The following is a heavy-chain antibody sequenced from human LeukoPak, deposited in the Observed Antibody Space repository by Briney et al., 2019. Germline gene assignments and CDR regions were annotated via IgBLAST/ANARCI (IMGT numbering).Heavy chain of an antibody. CDR3: ARVSKRCGVLRCTFIDY. Sequence: PGGSLRLSCAASGFTFSSYEMNWVRQAPGKGLEWIGEINHSGSTNYNPSLKSRVTISVDTSKNQFSLKLSSVTAADTAVYYCARVSKRCGVLRCTFIDYWGQGTLVTVSS. V-gene: IGHV4-34*01. D-gene: IGHD4-17*01. CDR2: INHSGST. CDR1: GFTFSSYE. J-gene: IGHJ4*02.